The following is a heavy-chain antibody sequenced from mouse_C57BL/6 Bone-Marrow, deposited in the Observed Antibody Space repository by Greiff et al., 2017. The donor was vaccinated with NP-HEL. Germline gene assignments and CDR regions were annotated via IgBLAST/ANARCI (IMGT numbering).Heavy chain of an antibody. D-gene: IGHD2-10*01. CDR2: ISSGGSYT. CDR1: GFTFSSYG. CDR3: ARPYYGNSFAY. V-gene: IGHV5-6*01. Sequence: EVMLVESGGDLVKPGGSLKLSCAASGFTFSSYGMSWVRQTPDKRLEWVATISSGGSYTYSPDSVQGRFTISRDNAKNTLYLQMSSLKSEDTAMYYCARPYYGNSFAYWGQGTLVTVSA. J-gene: IGHJ3*01.